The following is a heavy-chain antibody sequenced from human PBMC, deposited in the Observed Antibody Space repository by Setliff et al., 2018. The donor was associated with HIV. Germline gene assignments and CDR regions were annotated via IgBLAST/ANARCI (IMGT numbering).Heavy chain of an antibody. CDR3: ARGSYRGSGFFVRYFDF. CDR2: INHNGGT. Sequence: SETLSLTCAVYGGSFTSYYWTWIRQAPGKDLEWIGEINHNGGTNYNPSLKSRVTISVDGSKNQFFLRLTSVTAADTAVYYCARGSYRGSGFFVRYFDFRGQGSLVTVSS. J-gene: IGHJ4*02. V-gene: IGHV4-34*01. D-gene: IGHD3-3*01. CDR1: GGSFTSYY.